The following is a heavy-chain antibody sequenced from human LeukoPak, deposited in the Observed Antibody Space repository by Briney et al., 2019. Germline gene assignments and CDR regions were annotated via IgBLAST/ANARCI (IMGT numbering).Heavy chain of an antibody. D-gene: IGHD1-26*01. CDR3: ARGPIVGANSRGDFDY. Sequence: PGGSLRLSCAASGFTVSSNYMSWVRQAPGKGLEWVSVIYSGGSTYYADSMKGRFTISRDNSKNTLYLQMNSLRAEDTAVYYCARGPIVGANSRGDFDYWGQGTLVTVSS. V-gene: IGHV3-53*01. CDR1: GFTVSSNY. J-gene: IGHJ4*02. CDR2: IYSGGST.